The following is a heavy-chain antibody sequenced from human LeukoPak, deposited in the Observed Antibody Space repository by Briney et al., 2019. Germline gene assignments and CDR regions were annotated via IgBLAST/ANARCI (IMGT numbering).Heavy chain of an antibody. CDR2: ISSSDNTI. CDR3: ARDINWVGGY. V-gene: IGHV3-48*04. CDR1: GFTFSSYS. D-gene: IGHD7-27*01. Sequence: GRSLRLSCAASGFTFSSYSMNWVRQAPGKGLEWVSYISSSDNTIHYADSVKGRFTISRDNAKNSLYLQMNSLRAEDTAVYYCARDINWVGGYWGQGTLVTVSS. J-gene: IGHJ4*02.